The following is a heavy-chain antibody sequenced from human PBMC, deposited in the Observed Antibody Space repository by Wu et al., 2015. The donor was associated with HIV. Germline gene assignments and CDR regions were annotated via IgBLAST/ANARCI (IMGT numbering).Heavy chain of an antibody. CDR1: GYTFTSYD. D-gene: IGHD3-10*01. J-gene: IGHJ5*02. V-gene: IGHV1-8*01. CDR3: ARGMGNLMVRGVIQYNWFGP. CDR2: MNPNSGNT. Sequence: QVQLVQSGAEVKKPGASVKVSCKASGYTFTSYDINWVRQATGQGLEWMGWMNPNSGNTGYAQKFQGRVTMTRNTSISTAYMELSSLRSEDTAVYYCARGMGNLMVRGVIQYNWFGPGAREPWSPSPQ.